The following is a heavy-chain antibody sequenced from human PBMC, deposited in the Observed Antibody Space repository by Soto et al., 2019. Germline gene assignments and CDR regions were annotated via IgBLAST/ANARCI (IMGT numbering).Heavy chain of an antibody. J-gene: IGHJ6*02. D-gene: IGHD2-2*01. CDR2: ISGSGVST. Sequence: PGGSLRLSCAASGFTFSSYAMCWVRQAPGKGLEWVSAISGSGVSTYYADSVKGRFTISRDNSKNMVYLQMNSLRAEDTAVYYCAKDRARDIVVVPAARTNYYYYGMDIWGQGTTVTVSS. CDR3: AKDRARDIVVVPAARTNYYYYGMDI. CDR1: GFTFSSYA. V-gene: IGHV3-23*01.